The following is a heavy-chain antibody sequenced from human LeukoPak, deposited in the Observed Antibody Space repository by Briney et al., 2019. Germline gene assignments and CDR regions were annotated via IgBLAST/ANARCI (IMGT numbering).Heavy chain of an antibody. Sequence: GGSRRLSCVAAGFTFNTYAMSWVRQAPGQGREWVSTISVTGSSTYYVDSVKGRFTTSRDNSKNTLYLQMNSLRVEDTAIYYCAKYAPPTTVVTRFFDSWGQGTLVTVSS. CDR3: AKYAPPTTVVTRFFDS. CDR2: ISVTGSST. V-gene: IGHV3-23*01. D-gene: IGHD4-23*01. J-gene: IGHJ4*02. CDR1: GFTFNTYA.